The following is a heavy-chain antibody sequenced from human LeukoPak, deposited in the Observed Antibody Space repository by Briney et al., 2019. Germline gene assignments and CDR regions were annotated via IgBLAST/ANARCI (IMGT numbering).Heavy chain of an antibody. D-gene: IGHD6-19*01. J-gene: IGHJ5*02. V-gene: IGHV1-46*01. Sequence: ASVKVSCKASGYTFTSYYMHWVRQAPGQGLEWMGIINPSGGSTSYAQKFQGRVTMTRDTSTSTVYMELSSLRSEDTAVYYCARDPKAYSGVYSSGWFDPWGQGTLVTVSS. CDR3: ARDPKAYSGVYSSGWFDP. CDR2: INPSGGST. CDR1: GYTFTSYY.